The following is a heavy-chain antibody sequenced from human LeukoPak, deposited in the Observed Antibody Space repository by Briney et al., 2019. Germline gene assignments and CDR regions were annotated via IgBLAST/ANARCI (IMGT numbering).Heavy chain of an antibody. CDR3: AREEYSYGSAFDY. D-gene: IGHD5-18*01. J-gene: IGHJ4*02. V-gene: IGHV3-33*01. CDR2: IWSDGSNK. CDR1: GFTFSSNG. Sequence: GGSLRLSCAASGFTFSSNGMHWVRQAPGKGLEWVAVIWSDGSNKNYADSVKGRFTISRDNSKDTLYLQMNSLRAEDTAVYYCAREEYSYGSAFDYWGQGTLVTVSS.